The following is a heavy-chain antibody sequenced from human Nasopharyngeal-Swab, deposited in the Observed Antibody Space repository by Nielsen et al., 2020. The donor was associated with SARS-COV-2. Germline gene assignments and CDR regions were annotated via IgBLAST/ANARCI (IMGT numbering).Heavy chain of an antibody. J-gene: IGHJ5*02. CDR2: IYYSGST. V-gene: IGHV4-59*01. D-gene: IGHD6-6*01. Sequence: WIRQPPGKGLEWIGYIYYSGSTNYNPSLKSRVTISVDTSKNQFSLKLSSVTAAGTAVYYCARERIAARLPDRWFDPWGQGTLVTVSS. CDR3: ARERIAARLPDRWFDP.